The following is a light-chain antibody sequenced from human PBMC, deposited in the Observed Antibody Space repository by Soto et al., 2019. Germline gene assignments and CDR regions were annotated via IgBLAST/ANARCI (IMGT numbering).Light chain of an antibody. CDR1: QSVGSY. V-gene: IGKV1-39*01. CDR3: QQNYNAPPT. CDR2: AAF. J-gene: IGKJ1*01. Sequence: DLPMTQSPSSLSASVGDRVTITCRASQSVGSYLSWYQHRPGEAPKLLIYAAFSLQSGVPSRFSGSGSGTDFTLTISSLQPEDFTTYFCQQNYNAPPTFGQGTQVAIK.